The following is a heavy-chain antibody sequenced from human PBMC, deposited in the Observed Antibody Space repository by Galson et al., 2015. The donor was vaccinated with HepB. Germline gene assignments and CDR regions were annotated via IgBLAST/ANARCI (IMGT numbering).Heavy chain of an antibody. CDR1: GYTFTSYG. CDR2: ISAYNGNT. CDR3: ARVGGGIAAAWDLYYYMDV. V-gene: IGHV1-18*01. D-gene: IGHD6-13*01. J-gene: IGHJ6*03. Sequence: SVKVSCKASGYTFTSYGISWVRQAPGQGLEWMGWISAYNGNTNYAQKLQGRVTMTTDTSTSTAYMELRSLRSDDTAVYYCARVGGGIAAAWDLYYYMDVWGKGTTVTVSS.